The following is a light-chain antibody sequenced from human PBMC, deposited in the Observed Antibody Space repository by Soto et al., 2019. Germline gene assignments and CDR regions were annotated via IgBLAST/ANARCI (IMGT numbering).Light chain of an antibody. CDR2: EAS. Sequence: DIQMTQSPSTLSASVGDGVTITCRASQSTSTWLAWYQQRPGKTPKLLISEASKLESGVPSRFSGSGSGTEFTLTISSLQPDDFATYYCQQYITYPYAFGQGTKVEIK. CDR1: QSTSTW. V-gene: IGKV1-5*03. CDR3: QQYITYPYA. J-gene: IGKJ1*01.